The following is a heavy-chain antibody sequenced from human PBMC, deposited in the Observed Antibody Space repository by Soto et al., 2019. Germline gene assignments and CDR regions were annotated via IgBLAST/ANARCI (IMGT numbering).Heavy chain of an antibody. CDR2: INAGNGNT. J-gene: IGHJ3*02. V-gene: IGHV1-3*01. CDR3: ARQEWELRDAFDI. CDR1: GYTFTSYA. D-gene: IGHD1-26*01. Sequence: QVPLVQSGAEVKKPGASVKVSCKASGYTFTSYAMHWVRQAPGQRLEWRGWINAGNGNTKYSQKFQGRVHITSDRSASTAYMELSSLRSEDTAVYYCARQEWELRDAFDIWGQGTMVTVSS.